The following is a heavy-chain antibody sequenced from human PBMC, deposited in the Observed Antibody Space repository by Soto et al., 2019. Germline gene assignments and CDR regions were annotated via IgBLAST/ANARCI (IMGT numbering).Heavy chain of an antibody. J-gene: IGHJ4*02. CDR2: ISGSGGST. V-gene: IGHV3-23*01. D-gene: IGHD2-2*01. CDR3: AKGVSDCSSTSCYGDDY. CDR1: GFTFSNYA. Sequence: EVQLLESGGGLVQPGGSLRLSCAASGFTFSNYAMNWVRQAPGKGLEWVSGISGSGGSTYADSVKGRFTISRDNSKNTLYLQMNSLRVEDTAVYYCAKGVSDCSSTSCYGDDYWGQGTLVTVSS.